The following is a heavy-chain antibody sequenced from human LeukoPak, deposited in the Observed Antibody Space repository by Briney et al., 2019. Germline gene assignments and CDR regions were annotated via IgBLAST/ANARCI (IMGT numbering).Heavy chain of an antibody. V-gene: IGHV3-66*01. CDR1: GFTVSSNY. J-gene: IGHJ6*02. CDR2: IYSGGST. Sequence: GGSLRLSCAASGFTVSSNYMSWVRQAPGKGLEWASVIYSGGSTYYADSVKGRFTISRDNSKNTLYLQMNSLRAEDTAVYYCARSGPVLRYFDWPYYYYGMDVWGQGTTVTVSS. CDR3: ARSGPVLRYFDWPYYYYGMDV. D-gene: IGHD3-9*01.